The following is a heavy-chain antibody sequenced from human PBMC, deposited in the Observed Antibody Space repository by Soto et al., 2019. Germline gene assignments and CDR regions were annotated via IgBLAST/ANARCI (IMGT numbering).Heavy chain of an antibody. CDR1: GFTFSSHA. V-gene: IGHV3-23*01. CDR2: ISGSGGST. J-gene: IGHJ4*02. CDR3: AKEGGQQLVLGIFDY. D-gene: IGHD6-13*01. Sequence: GGSLRLSCAASGFTFSSHAMSWVRQAPGKGLEWVSAISGSGGSTYYADSVKGRFTISRDNSKNTLYLQMNSLRAEDTAVYYCAKEGGQQLVLGIFDYWGQGTLVTVSS.